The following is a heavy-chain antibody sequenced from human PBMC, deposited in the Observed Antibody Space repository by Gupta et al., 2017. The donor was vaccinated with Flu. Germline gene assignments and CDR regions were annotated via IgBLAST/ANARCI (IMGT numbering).Heavy chain of an antibody. D-gene: IGHD3-3*01. CDR3: ARHITIFGVVT. Sequence: QLQLQESGPGLVKPSETLSLTCTVSGGSISSSSYYWGWIRQPPGKGLEWIGSIYYSGSTYYNPSLKSRVTISVDTSKNQFSLKLSSVTAADTAVYYCARHITIFGVVTWGQGTLVTVSS. CDR1: GGSISSSSYY. J-gene: IGHJ5*02. V-gene: IGHV4-39*01. CDR2: IYYSGST.